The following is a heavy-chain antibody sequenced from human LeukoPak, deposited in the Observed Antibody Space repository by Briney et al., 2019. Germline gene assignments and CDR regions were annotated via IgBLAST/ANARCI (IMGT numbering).Heavy chain of an antibody. V-gene: IGHV3-9*01. CDR3: AKDRCSSTSCYQIWLTWSDY. Sequence: PGGSLRLSCAASGFTFDDYAMHWVRQAPGKGLEWVSGISWNSGSIGYADSVKGRFTISRDNSKNTLYLQMNSLRAEDTAVYYCAKDRCSSTSCYQIWLTWSDYWGQGTLVTVSS. D-gene: IGHD2-2*01. CDR1: GFTFDDYA. CDR2: ISWNSGSI. J-gene: IGHJ4*02.